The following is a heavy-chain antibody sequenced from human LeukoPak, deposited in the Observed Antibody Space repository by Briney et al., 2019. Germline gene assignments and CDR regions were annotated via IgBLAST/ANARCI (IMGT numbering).Heavy chain of an antibody. D-gene: IGHD6-19*01. Sequence: QTGGSLRLSCAASGFTFSSHAMTWVRQAPGKGLEWVAAIRGNGATTDYADSVKGRFTISRDNSKSTLYLQMNSLRAEDTAVYYCAKAYHDSGCLIDYWGQGTLVTVSS. CDR3: AKAYHDSGCLIDY. J-gene: IGHJ4*02. CDR2: IRGNGATT. CDR1: GFTFSSHA. V-gene: IGHV3-23*01.